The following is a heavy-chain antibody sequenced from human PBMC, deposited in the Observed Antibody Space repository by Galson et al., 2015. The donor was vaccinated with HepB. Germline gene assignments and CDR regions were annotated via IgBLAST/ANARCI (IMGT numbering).Heavy chain of an antibody. CDR3: ARDVIPIFGAMYYYYGMDV. D-gene: IGHD3-3*01. Sequence: SLRLSCAASGFTFSSYEMNWVRQAPGKGLEWVSYISSSGSTIYYADSVKGRFTISRDNAKNSLYLQMNSLRAEDTAVYYCARDVIPIFGAMYYYYGMDVWGQGTTVTVSS. V-gene: IGHV3-48*03. CDR1: GFTFSSYE. CDR2: ISSSGSTI. J-gene: IGHJ6*02.